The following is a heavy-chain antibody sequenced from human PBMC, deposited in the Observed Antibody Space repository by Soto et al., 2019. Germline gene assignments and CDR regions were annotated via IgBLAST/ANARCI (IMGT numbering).Heavy chain of an antibody. D-gene: IGHD2-15*01. CDR3: ASVVVAATTNWFDP. CDR2: ISAYNGNT. J-gene: IGHJ5*02. Sequence: ASVKVSCKASGYTFTSYGISWVRQAPGQGLEWMGWISAYNGNTNYAQKLQGRVTMTTDTSTSTAYMELRSLRSDDTAVYYCASVVVAATTNWFDPWGQGTLVTVSS. V-gene: IGHV1-18*01. CDR1: GYTFTSYG.